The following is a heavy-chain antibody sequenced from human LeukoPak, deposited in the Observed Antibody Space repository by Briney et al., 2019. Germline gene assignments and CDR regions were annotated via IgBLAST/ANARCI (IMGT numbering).Heavy chain of an antibody. J-gene: IGHJ3*02. CDR1: GLTVSSNY. CDR3: AKVGYPGAFDI. D-gene: IGHD5-18*01. CDR2: IYSGGST. V-gene: IGHV3-53*05. Sequence: GGSLRLSCAASGLTVSSNYMSWVRQAPGKGLEWVSVIYSGGSTYYADSVKGRFTISRDNSKNTLYLQMNSLRAEDTAVYYCAKVGYPGAFDIWGQGAMVTVSS.